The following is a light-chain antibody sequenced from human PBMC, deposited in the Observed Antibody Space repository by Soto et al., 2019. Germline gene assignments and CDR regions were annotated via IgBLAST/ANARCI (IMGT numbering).Light chain of an antibody. CDR1: QSVSSSY. J-gene: IGKJ1*01. CDR2: GAS. V-gene: IGKV3-20*01. Sequence: EIGLTQPPGTLSLSPGERATLSCRASQSVSSSYLAWYRQKPGQAPRLLIYGASSRATGIPDRFSGSGSGTDFTLTISRLEPEDFAVYYCQQYGSSPGTFGQGTKVDIK. CDR3: QQYGSSPGT.